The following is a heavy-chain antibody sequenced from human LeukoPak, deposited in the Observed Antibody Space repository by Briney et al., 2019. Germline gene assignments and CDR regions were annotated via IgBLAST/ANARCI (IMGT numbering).Heavy chain of an antibody. CDR2: IFPIFGTA. Sequence: ASVKVSCKASGGTFSSYAISWVRQAPGQGLEGMGGIFPIFGTANYAQKFQGRVTITADESTSTAYMELSSLRSEDTAVYYCARVPIVVVPAAARGYYYYMDVWGKGTTVTVSS. CDR3: ARVPIVVVPAAARGYYYYMDV. V-gene: IGHV1-69*13. J-gene: IGHJ6*03. CDR1: GGTFSSYA. D-gene: IGHD2-2*01.